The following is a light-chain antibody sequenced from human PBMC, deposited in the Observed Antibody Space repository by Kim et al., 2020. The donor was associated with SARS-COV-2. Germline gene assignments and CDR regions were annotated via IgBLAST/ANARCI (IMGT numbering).Light chain of an antibody. J-gene: IGLJ2*01. CDR1: KLGDKY. CDR2: QDS. V-gene: IGLV3-1*01. CDR3: QAWDSSTVV. Sequence: SYELTQPPSVSVSPGQTASITCSGDKLGDKYACWYQQKPGQSPVLVIYQDSKRPSGIPERFSGSNSGNTATLTISGTQAMDEADYYCQAWDSSTVVFGGGPQLNVL.